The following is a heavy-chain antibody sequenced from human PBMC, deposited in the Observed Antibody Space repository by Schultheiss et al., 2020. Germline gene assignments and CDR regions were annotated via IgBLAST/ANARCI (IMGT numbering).Heavy chain of an antibody. Sequence: GGSLRLSCAASGFTLNRYAMSWVRQAPGKGLEWVATMTGSSTSSRTDYADFVKGRFTITRDESKNTLYLQMNSLRAEDTALYYCAKDISDFWSGGYGMDVWGQGTTVTVSS. V-gene: IGHV3-23*01. D-gene: IGHD3-3*01. CDR1: GFTLNRYA. CDR3: AKDISDFWSGGYGMDV. J-gene: IGHJ6*02. CDR2: MTGSSTSSRT.